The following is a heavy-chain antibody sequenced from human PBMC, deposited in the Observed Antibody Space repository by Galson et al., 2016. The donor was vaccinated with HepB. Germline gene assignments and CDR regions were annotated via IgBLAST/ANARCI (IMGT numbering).Heavy chain of an antibody. V-gene: IGHV3-64*04. CDR3: VTPSPVYFGDAGHYNFGMDV. CDR1: EFAFSKYP. D-gene: IGHD3-9*01. J-gene: IGHJ6*02. Sequence: SLRLSCAASEFAFSKYPAHWVRQPPGKGLQYVSLITNEGHNTYYADSVKGRFTISRDNSKNILFLHMAGLRVEDTAVYYCVTPSPVYFGDAGHYNFGMDVWGRGTAVTVSS. CDR2: ITNEGHNT.